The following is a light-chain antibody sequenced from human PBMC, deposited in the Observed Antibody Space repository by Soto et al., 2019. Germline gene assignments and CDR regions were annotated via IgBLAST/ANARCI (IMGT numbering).Light chain of an antibody. CDR1: QSISSW. J-gene: IGKJ1*01. CDR2: KAS. CDR3: QQYGSSPTWT. Sequence: DIQMTQSPSTLSASVGDRVTITCRASQSISSWLAWYQQKPGKAPKLLIYKASTLKSGVPSRFSGSGSGTDFTLTISRLEPEDSAVYYCQQYGSSPTWTFGQGTKVDIK. V-gene: IGKV1-5*03.